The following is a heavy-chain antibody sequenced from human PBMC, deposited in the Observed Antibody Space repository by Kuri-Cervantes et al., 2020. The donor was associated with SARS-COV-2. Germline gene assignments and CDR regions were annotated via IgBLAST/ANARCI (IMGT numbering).Heavy chain of an antibody. CDR1: GYTLTELS. CDR3: ARGGWSGPTYNWFDP. Sequence: ASVKVSCKVSGYTLTELSMHWVRQAPGKGLEWMGGFDPEDGETNYAQKFQGRVTITADESTSTAYMELSSLRSEDTAVYYCARGGWSGPTYNWFDPWGQGTLVTVSS. D-gene: IGHD3-3*01. V-gene: IGHV1-24*01. CDR2: FDPEDGET. J-gene: IGHJ5*02.